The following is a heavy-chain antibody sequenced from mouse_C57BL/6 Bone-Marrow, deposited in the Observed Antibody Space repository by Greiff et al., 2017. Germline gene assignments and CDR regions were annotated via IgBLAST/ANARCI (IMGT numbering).Heavy chain of an antibody. J-gene: IGHJ4*01. CDR1: GYTFTDYE. Sequence: VKLVESGAELVRPGASVTLSCKASGYTFTDYEMHWVKQTPVHGLEWIGAIDPETGGTAYTQKFKGKAILTADKSSSTAYMELRSLTSEDSAVYYCTNYDGYYDYAMDYWGQGTSVTVSS. D-gene: IGHD2-3*01. V-gene: IGHV1-15*01. CDR3: TNYDGYYDYAMDY. CDR2: IDPETGGT.